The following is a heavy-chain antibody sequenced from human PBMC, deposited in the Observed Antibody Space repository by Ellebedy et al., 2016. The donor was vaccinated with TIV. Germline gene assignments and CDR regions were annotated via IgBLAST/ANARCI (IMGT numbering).Heavy chain of an antibody. J-gene: IGHJ4*02. D-gene: IGHD4-17*01. CDR1: GFTFSDYH. CDR3: ARDPLGNYGDYVDY. V-gene: IGHV3-11*04. CDR2: ISSSGNSI. Sequence: GESLKISCAASGFTFSDYHMNWIRQAPGKGMEWVSFISSSGNSIYYAHSVKGRFTISRDNAKNSLYLQMNSLRAEDTAVYYCARDPLGNYGDYVDYWGQGTLVTVSS.